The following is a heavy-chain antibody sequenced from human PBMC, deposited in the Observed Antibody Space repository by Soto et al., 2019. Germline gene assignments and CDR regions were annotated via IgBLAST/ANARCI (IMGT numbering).Heavy chain of an antibody. V-gene: IGHV4-59*08. Sequence: QVQLQESGPGLVKPSETLSLTCTVSGGSISGYYWSWIRQPPGRGLEWIGYIHYSGSTNYNPSRKSRVTISVNTSKNQFYLKLSSVTAADTAVYYCARHPRSYGDSLHFDYWGQGTLATVSS. J-gene: IGHJ4*02. D-gene: IGHD4-17*01. CDR1: GGSISGYY. CDR3: ARHPRSYGDSLHFDY. CDR2: IHYSGST.